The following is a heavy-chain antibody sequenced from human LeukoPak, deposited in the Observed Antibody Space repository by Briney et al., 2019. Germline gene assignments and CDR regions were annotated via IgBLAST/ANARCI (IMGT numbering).Heavy chain of an antibody. V-gene: IGHV4-59*01. J-gene: IGHJ3*02. CDR3: ARVNDFWSARRAFDI. CDR2: IYYRGST. D-gene: IGHD3-3*01. Sequence: SETLSLTCTVSGGSISSYYWSWIRQPPGKGLEWIGYIYYRGSTNYNPSLKSRVTISVDTSKNQFSLTLSSVTAADTAVYYCARVNDFWSARRAFDIWGQGTTVTVSS. CDR1: GGSISSYY.